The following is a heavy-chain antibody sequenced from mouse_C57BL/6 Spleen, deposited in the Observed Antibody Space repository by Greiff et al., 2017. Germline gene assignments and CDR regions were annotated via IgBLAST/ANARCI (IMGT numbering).Heavy chain of an antibody. CDR1: GFNITDYY. V-gene: IGHV14-1*01. D-gene: IGHD2-12*01. CDR3: TTWDSYDDYYAMDD. Sequence: VQLQQSGAELVRPGASVKLSCTASGFNITDYYMHWVKQRPEQGLEWMGRIDPEDGDTEYAPKFQGKATMTADTSSNTAYLQLSSLTSEDTAVYYCTTWDSYDDYYAMDDWGQGTSVTVSS. J-gene: IGHJ4*01. CDR2: IDPEDGDT.